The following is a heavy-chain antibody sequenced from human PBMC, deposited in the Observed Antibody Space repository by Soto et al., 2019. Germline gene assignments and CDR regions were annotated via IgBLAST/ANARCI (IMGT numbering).Heavy chain of an antibody. CDR1: GGYISSGGYY. J-gene: IGHJ5*02. Sequence: SETLSLTCSVSGGYISSGGYYWSLNRQHPGKGLEWIGYIYYSGRTYYNPSLKRRVTISVDTSKNQFSLKLSSVTAADTAVYYCPRVTAVGASGPWGQGTLVTVSS. D-gene: IGHD1-26*01. CDR3: PRVTAVGASGP. CDR2: IYYSGRT. V-gene: IGHV4-31*03.